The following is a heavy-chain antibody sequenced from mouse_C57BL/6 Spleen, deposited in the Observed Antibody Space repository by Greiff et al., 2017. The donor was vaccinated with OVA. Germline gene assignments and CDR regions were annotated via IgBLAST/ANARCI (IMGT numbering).Heavy chain of an antibody. J-gene: IGHJ3*01. CDR1: GFNIKDDY. D-gene: IGHD3-1*01. CDR3: TTRGYDFAY. V-gene: IGHV14-4*01. Sequence: VQLQQSGAELVRPGASVKLSCTASGFNIKDDYMHWVKQRPEQGLEWIGWIDPENGDTENASKFQGKATITADTYSNTAYLQLSSLTSEDTAVYYCTTRGYDFAYWGQGTLVTVSA. CDR2: IDPENGDT.